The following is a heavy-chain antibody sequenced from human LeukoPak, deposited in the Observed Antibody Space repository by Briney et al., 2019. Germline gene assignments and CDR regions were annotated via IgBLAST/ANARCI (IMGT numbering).Heavy chain of an antibody. CDR3: ASSNDYGDYEFDY. D-gene: IGHD4-17*01. J-gene: IGHJ4*01. Sequence: GGSLRLSCAASGFTFSSYNMKWVRQAPGKGLEWVSFISTSSRYIYNADSVKGRFTISRDNAKNSLYLQMNSLRAEDTAVYYCASSNDYGDYEFDYWGQGTLVTVSS. CDR2: ISTSSRYI. CDR1: GFTFSSYN. V-gene: IGHV3-21*06.